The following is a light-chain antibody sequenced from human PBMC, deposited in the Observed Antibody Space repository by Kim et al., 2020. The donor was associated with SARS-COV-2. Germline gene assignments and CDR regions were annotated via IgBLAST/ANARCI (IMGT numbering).Light chain of an antibody. Sequence: QGQRGRINWQGYKLGDRYVSWYQQKPGKSHVVVIYKDNQRPSGIPERFSGSNSGNTATLTISGTQAMDEADYYCQAWDSSTHNYVFGAGTKVTVL. V-gene: IGLV3-1*01. J-gene: IGLJ1*01. CDR2: KDN. CDR3: QAWDSSTHNYV. CDR1: KLGDRY.